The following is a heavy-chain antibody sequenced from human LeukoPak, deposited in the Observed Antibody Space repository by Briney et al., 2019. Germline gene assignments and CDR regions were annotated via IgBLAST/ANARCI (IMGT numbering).Heavy chain of an antibody. Sequence: SETLSLTCAVSGGSISSGGYSWSWIRQPPGKGLEWIGYIYHSGSTYYNPSLKSRVTISVDTSKDQFSLKLSSVTAADTAVYYCARDKGGSYWHGHYFDYWGQGTLVTVSS. V-gene: IGHV4-30-2*01. J-gene: IGHJ4*02. D-gene: IGHD1-26*01. CDR2: IYHSGST. CDR1: GGSISSGGYS. CDR3: ARDKGGSYWHGHYFDY.